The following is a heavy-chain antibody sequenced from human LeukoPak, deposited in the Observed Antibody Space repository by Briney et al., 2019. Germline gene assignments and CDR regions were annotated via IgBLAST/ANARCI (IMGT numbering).Heavy chain of an antibody. CDR2: ISYDGNNK. J-gene: IGHJ6*03. CDR3: AKEPFESYSGYDFHSYYYMDV. D-gene: IGHD5-12*01. CDR1: GFNFSNYG. Sequence: GGSLRLSCAAFGFNFSNYGIHWVRQAPGKGLEWVAIISYDGNNKYYADSVKGRFTISRDNSKNTLFLSMNSLRIEDMAVYYCAKEPFESYSGYDFHSYYYMDVWGKGTTLTVSS. V-gene: IGHV3-30*18.